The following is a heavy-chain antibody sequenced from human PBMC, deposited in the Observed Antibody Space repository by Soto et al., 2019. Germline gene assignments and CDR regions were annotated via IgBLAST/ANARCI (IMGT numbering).Heavy chain of an antibody. J-gene: IGHJ4*02. CDR2: IKPNSGGT. D-gene: IGHD1-20*01. CDR3: ARGLYNWNDEDALDY. V-gene: IGHV1-2*04. CDR1: GYTFTGYY. Sequence: ASVKVSCKASGYTFTGYYMHWVRQAPGQGLEWMGRIKPNSGGTNYAQKFQGWVTMTRDTSISTAYMELSRLRSDDTAVYYCARGLYNWNDEDALDYWGQGTLVTVSS.